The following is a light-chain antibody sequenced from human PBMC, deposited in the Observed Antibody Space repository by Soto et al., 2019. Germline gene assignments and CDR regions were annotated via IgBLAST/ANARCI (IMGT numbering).Light chain of an antibody. CDR2: DVS. V-gene: IGLV2-14*03. Sequence: QSALTQPASVSGSPGQSITISCTGTSSDVGRYNFVSWYQQHPGNAPKLMIYDVSNRPSGVSNRFSGSKSGNTASLTISGLKAEEEADYYCSSYTISNTYVFGTGTKVTV. CDR3: SSYTISNTYV. J-gene: IGLJ1*01. CDR1: SSDVGRYNF.